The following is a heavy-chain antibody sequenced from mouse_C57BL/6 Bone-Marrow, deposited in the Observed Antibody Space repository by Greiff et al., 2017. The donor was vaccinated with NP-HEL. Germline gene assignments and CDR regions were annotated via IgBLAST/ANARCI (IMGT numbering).Heavy chain of an antibody. CDR3: ASYRGYFDV. CDR2: IYPRSGNT. Sequence: VKLQESGAELARPGASVKLSCKASGYTFTSYGISWVKQRTGQGLEWIGEIYPRSGNTYYNEKFKGKATLTADKSSSTAYMELRSLTSEDSAVYFCASYRGYFDVWGTGTTVTVSS. CDR1: GYTFTSYG. V-gene: IGHV1-81*01. J-gene: IGHJ1*03. D-gene: IGHD2-12*01.